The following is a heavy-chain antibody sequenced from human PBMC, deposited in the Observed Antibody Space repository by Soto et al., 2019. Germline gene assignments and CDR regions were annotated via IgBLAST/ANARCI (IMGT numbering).Heavy chain of an antibody. D-gene: IGHD3-16*02. CDR3: ARDNGLHLGELSATLDY. Sequence: VQLVESGGGVVQPGRSLRLSCAASGFTFSSYGMHWVRQAPGKGLEWVAVIWYDGSNKYYADSVKGRFTISRDNSKNTLYLQMNSLRAEDTAVYYCARDNGLHLGELSATLDYWGQGTLVTVSS. CDR2: IWYDGSNK. V-gene: IGHV3-33*01. J-gene: IGHJ4*02. CDR1: GFTFSSYG.